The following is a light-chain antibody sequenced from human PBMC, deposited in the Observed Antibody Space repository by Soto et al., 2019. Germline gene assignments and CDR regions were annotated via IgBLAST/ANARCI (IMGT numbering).Light chain of an antibody. CDR1: QNIATY. CDR2: DAS. J-gene: IGKJ5*01. Sequence: EMVLTQSPVTLSLSPGERATLSCRASQNIATYLAWYQQKPGQAPRLLIYDASNRATGVPARFSGSGSGTDFTLTISSLEPEDFAVYYCQQRSNWPPIAFGQGTRLDIK. V-gene: IGKV3-11*01. CDR3: QQRSNWPPIA.